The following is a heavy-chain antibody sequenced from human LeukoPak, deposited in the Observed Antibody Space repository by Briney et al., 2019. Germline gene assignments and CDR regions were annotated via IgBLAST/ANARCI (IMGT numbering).Heavy chain of an antibody. Sequence: PGGSLRLSCAASGFTFSSYGMHWVRQAPGKGLEWVAVIWYDGSNKYYADSVKGRFTISRDNSKNTLYLQMNSLRAEDTAVYYSARDRGVVVVASDAFDIWGPGTMVTVSS. CDR1: GFTFSSYG. V-gene: IGHV3-33*01. J-gene: IGHJ3*02. D-gene: IGHD3-22*01. CDR2: IWYDGSNK. CDR3: ARDRGVVVVASDAFDI.